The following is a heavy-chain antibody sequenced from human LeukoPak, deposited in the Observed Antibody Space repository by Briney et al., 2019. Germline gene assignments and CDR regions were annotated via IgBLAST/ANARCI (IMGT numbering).Heavy chain of an antibody. D-gene: IGHD6-19*01. CDR1: GYSFTGYY. Sequence: ASVKVSCKASGYSFTGYYLHWVRQAPGQGLEWMGWINPNSGDTKFAQKFQGRVTMTRDTSISTAYMELSRLRSDDTAVYYCARESSGWYSSYFDYWGQGTLVTVSS. CDR3: ARESSGWYSSYFDY. CDR2: INPNSGDT. J-gene: IGHJ4*02. V-gene: IGHV1-2*02.